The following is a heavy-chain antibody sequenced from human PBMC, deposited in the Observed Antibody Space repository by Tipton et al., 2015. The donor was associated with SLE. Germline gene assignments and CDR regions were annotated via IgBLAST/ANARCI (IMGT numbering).Heavy chain of an antibody. CDR3: ARLERIIAALRGFDY. V-gene: IGHV4-34*01. J-gene: IGHJ4*02. Sequence: TLSLTCAVYIGSFRRYYWSWTRQSPRKGLEWIGEINHSGSANYNPSLKSRVTISVDTSKNQFSLKLSSVTAADTAVYYCARLERIIAALRGFDYGGQGTLVSVSS. CDR2: INHSGSA. CDR1: IGSFRRYY. D-gene: IGHD6-6*01.